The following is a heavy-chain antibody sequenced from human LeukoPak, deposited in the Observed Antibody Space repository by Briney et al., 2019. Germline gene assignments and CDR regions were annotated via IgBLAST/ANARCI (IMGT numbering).Heavy chain of an antibody. CDR1: GGSISSGSYY. D-gene: IGHD6-13*01. J-gene: IGHJ6*03. V-gene: IGHV4-61*02. CDR2: IYTSGST. CDR3: ARVGKYSAAGTFYYYYYYMDV. Sequence: SETLSLTCTVSGGSISSGSYYWSWIRQPAGKGLEWIGRIYTSGSTNYNPSLKSRVTISVDTSKNQFSLKLSSVTAADTAVYYCARVGKYSAAGTFYYYYYYMDVWGKGTTVTVSS.